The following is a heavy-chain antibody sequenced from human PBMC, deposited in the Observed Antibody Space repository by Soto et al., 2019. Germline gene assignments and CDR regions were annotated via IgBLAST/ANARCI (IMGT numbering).Heavy chain of an antibody. D-gene: IGHD1-26*01. Sequence: PGGSLRLSCAASGFSFGSYAMSWVRQAPGKGLEWVSGISGSGGGTYYADSVKGRFTISRDNYKNTLYLQMNILRAEDTAIYYCAKGFPDPIGVGAPTTSDGIYFDYWGQGTLVTVSS. V-gene: IGHV3-23*01. CDR2: ISGSGGGT. J-gene: IGHJ4*02. CDR3: AKGFPDPIGVGAPTTSDGIYFDY. CDR1: GFSFGSYA.